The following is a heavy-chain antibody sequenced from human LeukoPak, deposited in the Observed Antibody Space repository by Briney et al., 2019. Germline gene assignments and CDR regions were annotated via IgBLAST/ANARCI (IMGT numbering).Heavy chain of an antibody. Sequence: SSETLSLTCTVSGASIQTNFWSWLRQPPGKGLEWIGYIHHSGNTNYNPSLRSRATILIDTPTKQFSLRLNSVTAADTALYYCARADLYDTSLFFDYWGQGILVTVSS. CDR1: GASIQTNF. D-gene: IGHD3-16*01. CDR3: ARADLYDTSLFFDY. CDR2: IHHSGNT. J-gene: IGHJ4*02. V-gene: IGHV4-59*01.